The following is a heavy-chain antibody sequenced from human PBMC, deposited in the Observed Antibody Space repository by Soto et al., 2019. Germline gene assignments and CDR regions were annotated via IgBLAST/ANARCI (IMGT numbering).Heavy chain of an antibody. J-gene: IGHJ4*02. Sequence: PSETLSLTCTVSGGSINTGGYYWTWIRQFPGKGLEWIGYIYYSGDTYYNPSLEGRVIISLDMSKNQFSLRLTSVTAADTAVYYCARRDRGDDRYFDYWGQGTLVTVSS. CDR3: ARRDRGDDRYFDY. CDR1: GGSINTGGYY. CDR2: IYYSGDT. D-gene: IGHD4-17*01. V-gene: IGHV4-31*03.